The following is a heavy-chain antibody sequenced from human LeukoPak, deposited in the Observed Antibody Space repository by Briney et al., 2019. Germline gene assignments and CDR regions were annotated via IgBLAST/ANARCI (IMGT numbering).Heavy chain of an antibody. V-gene: IGHV1-69*13. CDR1: GGTFSSYA. CDR2: IIPIFGTA. Sequence: ASVKVSCKASGGTFSSYAISWVRQAPGQGLEWMGGIIPIFGTANYAQKFQGRVTITADESTSTAYMELSSLRSEDTAVYYCARDLDYGDYPYNFDYWGQGTLVTVSS. J-gene: IGHJ4*02. D-gene: IGHD4-17*01. CDR3: ARDLDYGDYPYNFDY.